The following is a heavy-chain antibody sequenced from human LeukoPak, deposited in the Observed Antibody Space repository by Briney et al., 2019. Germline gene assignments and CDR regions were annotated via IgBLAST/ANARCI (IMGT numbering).Heavy chain of an antibody. V-gene: IGHV1-18*01. CDR1: GYTFTSYG. CDR3: ARAPGIAVAGTAHFDY. J-gene: IGHJ4*02. Sequence: ASVKVSCKASGYTFTSYGISWVRQAPGQGLEWMGWTSAYNGNTNYAQKLQGRVTMTTDTSTSTAYMELRSLRSDDTAVYYCARAPGIAVAGTAHFDYWGQGTLVTVSS. CDR2: TSAYNGNT. D-gene: IGHD6-19*01.